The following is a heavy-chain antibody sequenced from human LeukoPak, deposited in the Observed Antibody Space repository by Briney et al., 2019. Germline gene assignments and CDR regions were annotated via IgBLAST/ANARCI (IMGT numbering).Heavy chain of an antibody. CDR3: AKDHAGGGSLSSGSFDY. V-gene: IGHV3-23*01. CDR1: GFTFSSYA. CDR2: ISGSGGST. D-gene: IGHD1-26*01. Sequence: GGSLRLSCAASGFTFSSYAMSWVRQAPGEGLEWVSAISGSGGSTYYADSVKGRFTISRDNSKNTLYLQMNSLRAEDTAVYYCAKDHAGGGSLSSGSFDYWGQGTLVTVSS. J-gene: IGHJ4*02.